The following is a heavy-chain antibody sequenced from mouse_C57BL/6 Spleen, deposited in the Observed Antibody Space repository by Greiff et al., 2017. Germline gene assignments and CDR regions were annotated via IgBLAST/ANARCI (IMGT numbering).Heavy chain of an antibody. Sequence: EVQVVESGGGLVQPKGSLKLSCAASGFSFNTYAMNWVRQAPGKGLEWVARIRSKSNNYATYYADSVKDRFTISRDDSESMLYLQMNNLKTEDTAMYYCVRQRELGYYFDYWGQGTTLTVSS. D-gene: IGHD4-1*01. V-gene: IGHV10-1*01. J-gene: IGHJ2*01. CDR1: GFSFNTYA. CDR2: IRSKSNNYAT. CDR3: VRQRELGYYFDY.